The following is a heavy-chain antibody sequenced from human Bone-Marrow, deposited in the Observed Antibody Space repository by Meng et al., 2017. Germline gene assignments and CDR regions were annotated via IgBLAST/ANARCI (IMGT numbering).Heavy chain of an antibody. D-gene: IGHD4-11*01. CDR3: ARGPTTMAHDFDY. Sequence: QLQDLGPVPVNPSEPLSLLCTLSGGSISSSSYYWGWIRRPPGKGLEWIGEIDPSGSPTYNPSLAGRDTISVDTSQNNLSLRLSSVTAADSAVYYCARGPTTMAHDFDYWGQGTLVTVSS. V-gene: IGHV4-39*02. J-gene: IGHJ4*02. CDR1: GGSISSSSYY. CDR2: IDPSGSP.